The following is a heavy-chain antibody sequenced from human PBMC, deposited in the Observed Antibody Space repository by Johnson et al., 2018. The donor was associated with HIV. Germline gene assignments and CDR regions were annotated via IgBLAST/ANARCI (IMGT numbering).Heavy chain of an antibody. CDR3: AKGSTLWNPRLGDAFDI. J-gene: IGHJ3*02. Sequence: QVQLVESGGGVVQPGTSLRLSCEASGFTFSSYGMHWVRQAPGKGLEWAAVIWYDGSNKYYADSVKGRFTISRDNAKNSLYLQINSLRAEDTAMYYCAKGSTLWNPRLGDAFDIWGQGTLVAVSS. CDR1: GFTFSSYG. V-gene: IGHV3-33*03. CDR2: IWYDGSNK. D-gene: IGHD1-1*01.